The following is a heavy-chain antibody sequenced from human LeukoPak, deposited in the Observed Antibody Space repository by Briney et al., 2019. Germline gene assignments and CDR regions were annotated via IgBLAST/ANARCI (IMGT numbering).Heavy chain of an antibody. CDR3: ATHKEDCFGGNCVLVSFDS. Sequence: TETLSLTCTVSAVTISPDYWSWIRQPPGKGLQWIGYIYNSGRTDYNPSLQSRVTISVDTSKNQSSLNPISVSTADTAVYYCATHKEDCFGGNCVLVSFDSWGQGAQVTVSS. CDR1: AVTISPDY. D-gene: IGHD4-23*01. J-gene: IGHJ4*02. CDR2: IYNSGRT. V-gene: IGHV4-59*08.